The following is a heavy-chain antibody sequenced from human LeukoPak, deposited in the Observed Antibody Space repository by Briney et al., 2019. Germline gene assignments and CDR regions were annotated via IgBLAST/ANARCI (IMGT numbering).Heavy chain of an antibody. CDR1: GFTFSTFW. V-gene: IGHV3-7*01. CDR2: INQGGSEK. Sequence: GGSLRLSCAASGFTFSTFWMSWVRLAPGKGLEWVANINQGGSEKYYVDSMKGRFTVSRDNAKNSLYLQMDSLRAEDTAVYYCARGGTFVSDYWGQGTLVTVSS. J-gene: IGHJ4*02. D-gene: IGHD1-1*01. CDR3: ARGGTFVSDY.